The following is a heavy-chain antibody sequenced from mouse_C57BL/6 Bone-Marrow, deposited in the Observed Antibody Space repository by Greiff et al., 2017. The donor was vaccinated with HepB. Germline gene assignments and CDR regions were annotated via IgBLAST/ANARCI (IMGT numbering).Heavy chain of an antibody. Sequence: VKLQQSGAELVRPGASVTLSCKASGYTFTDYEMHWVKQTPVHGLEWIGAIDPETGGTAYNQKFKGKAILTADKSSSTAYMELRSLTSEDSAVYYCTRHPSMDYWGQVTSVTVSS. V-gene: IGHV1-15*01. J-gene: IGHJ4*01. CDR3: TRHPSMDY. CDR1: GYTFTDYE. CDR2: IDPETGGT.